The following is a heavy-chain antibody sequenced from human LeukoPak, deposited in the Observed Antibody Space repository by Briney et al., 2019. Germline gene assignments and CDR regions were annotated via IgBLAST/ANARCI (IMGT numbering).Heavy chain of an antibody. V-gene: IGHV3-7*01. CDR3: ARSGIAVAGYFDY. D-gene: IGHD6-19*01. CDR2: IKQDGSEK. Sequence: GGSLRLSCAASGFTFSSYWMSWVRQAPGKALEWVANIKQDGSEKYYVDSVKGRFTISRDNAKNSLYLQMNSLRAEDTAVYYCARSGIAVAGYFDYWGQGTLVTVSS. J-gene: IGHJ4*02. CDR1: GFTFSSYW.